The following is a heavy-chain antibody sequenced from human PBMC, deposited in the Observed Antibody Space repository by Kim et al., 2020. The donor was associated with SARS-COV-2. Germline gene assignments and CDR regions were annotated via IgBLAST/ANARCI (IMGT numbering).Heavy chain of an antibody. CDR2: IWYDGSNK. D-gene: IGHD3-16*01. CDR1: GFTFSSYG. Sequence: GGSLRLSCAASGFTFSSYGMHWVRQAPGKGLEWVAVIWYDGSNKYYADSVKGRFTISRDNSKNTLYLQMNSLRAEDTAVYYCAKEKIWGDGYPGPFDYWGQGTLVTVSS. J-gene: IGHJ4*02. CDR3: AKEKIWGDGYPGPFDY. V-gene: IGHV3-33*06.